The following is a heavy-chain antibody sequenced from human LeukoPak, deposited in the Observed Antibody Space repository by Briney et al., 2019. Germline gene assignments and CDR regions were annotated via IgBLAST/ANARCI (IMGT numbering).Heavy chain of an antibody. V-gene: IGHV3-33*01. J-gene: IGHJ4*02. CDR3: ARDRSGSLYYFDY. D-gene: IGHD1-26*01. CDR2: IWYDGSNK. Sequence: GGSLRLSCAASGFTFSSYGMHWVRQAPGKGPEWVAVIWYDGSNKYYADSVKGRFTISRDNSKNTLYLQMNSLRAEDTAVYYCARDRSGSLYYFDYWGQGTLVTVSS. CDR1: GFTFSSYG.